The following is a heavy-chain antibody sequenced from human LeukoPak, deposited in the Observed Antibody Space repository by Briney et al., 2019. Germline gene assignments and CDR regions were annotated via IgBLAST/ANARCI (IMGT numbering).Heavy chain of an antibody. J-gene: IGHJ4*02. D-gene: IGHD3-22*01. CDR2: ISAYNGNT. CDR3: ARFDSSGYYYEYYFDY. CDR1: GYTFTSNG. Sequence: ASVKVSCKASGYTFTSNGISWVRQAPGQGLEWMGWISAYNGNTNYEQKLQGRVTMTTDTSTSTAYMELRSLRSDDTAVYYCARFDSSGYYYEYYFDYWGQGTLVTVSS. V-gene: IGHV1-18*01.